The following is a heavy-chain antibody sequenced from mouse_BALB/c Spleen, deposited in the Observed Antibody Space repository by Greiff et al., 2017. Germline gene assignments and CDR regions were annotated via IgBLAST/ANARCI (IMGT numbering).Heavy chain of an antibody. CDR1: GYSITSGYY. D-gene: IGHD1-2*01. Sequence: EVQLQQSGPGLVKPSQSLSLTCSVTGYSITSGYYWNWIRQFPGNKLEWMGYISYDGSNNYNPSLKNRISITRDTSKNQFFLKLNSVTTEDTATYYCARNYYGYDYYAMDYWGQGTSVTVSS. CDR3: ARNYYGYDYYAMDY. J-gene: IGHJ4*01. V-gene: IGHV3-6*02. CDR2: ISYDGSN.